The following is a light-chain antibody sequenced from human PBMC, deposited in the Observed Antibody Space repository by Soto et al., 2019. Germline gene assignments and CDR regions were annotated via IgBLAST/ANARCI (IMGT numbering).Light chain of an antibody. V-gene: IGKV1-5*03. CDR1: QIFGNC. CDR2: KAS. Sequence: DIQMTHSPSTLPPSVGDTVTFTCRASQIFGNCLAWYQQKPGKAPKFLIYKASTLESGVPSRFSGSGSGTEFTLTIISLQPDDFATYYCQQYNSYSWTFGQGTKVEIK. J-gene: IGKJ1*01. CDR3: QQYNSYSWT.